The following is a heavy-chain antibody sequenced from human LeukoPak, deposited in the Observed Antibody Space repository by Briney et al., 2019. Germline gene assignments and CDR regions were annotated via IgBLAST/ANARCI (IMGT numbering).Heavy chain of an antibody. CDR1: GFTFSSYW. J-gene: IGHJ4*02. CDR3: AREGGIAAAGTSPSPSDY. CDR2: INSDGITT. V-gene: IGHV3-74*01. D-gene: IGHD6-13*01. Sequence: GGSLRLSCAASGFTFSSYWMHWVRHAPGKGLVWVSRINSDGITTSYADSVKGRFTISRDNAKNSLYLQMNSLRAEDTAVYYCAREGGIAAAGTSPSPSDYWGQGTLVTVSS.